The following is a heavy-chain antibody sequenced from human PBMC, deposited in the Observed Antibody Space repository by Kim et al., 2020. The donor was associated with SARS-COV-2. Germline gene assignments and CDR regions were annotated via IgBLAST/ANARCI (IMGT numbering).Heavy chain of an antibody. V-gene: IGHV4-34*01. D-gene: IGHD3-9*01. CDR2: INHSGST. J-gene: IGHJ6*01. Sequence: SETLSLTCAVYGGSFSGYYWSWIRQPPGKGLEWIGEINHSGSTNYNPSLKSRVTISVDTSKNQFSLKLSSGTAADTAVYYCARRRWGGGWRYDYYYYGM. CDR1: GGSFSGYY. CDR3: ARRRWGGGWRYDYYYYGM.